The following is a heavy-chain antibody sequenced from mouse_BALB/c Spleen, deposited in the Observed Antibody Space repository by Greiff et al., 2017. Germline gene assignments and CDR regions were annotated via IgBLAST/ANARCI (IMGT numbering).Heavy chain of an antibody. CDR3: AREDYYDRGAMDY. CDR2: IWAGGST. J-gene: IGHJ4*01. V-gene: IGHV2-9*02. Sequence: QVQLKESGPGLVAPSQSLSITCTASGFSLTSYGVHWVRQPPGKGLEWLGVIWAGGSTNYYSAHMSRLSISKDNSKSQVFLKMSRLQTDDTAMYYCAREDYYDRGAMDYWGQGTSVTVSS. CDR1: GFSLTSYG. D-gene: IGHD1-1*01.